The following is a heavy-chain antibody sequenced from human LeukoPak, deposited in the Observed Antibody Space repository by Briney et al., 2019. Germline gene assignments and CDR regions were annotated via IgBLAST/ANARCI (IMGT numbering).Heavy chain of an antibody. CDR2: IVVGSGNT. CDR1: GFTFTSSA. CDR3: AAALTTVVPPDAFDI. J-gene: IGHJ3*02. V-gene: IGHV1-58*02. D-gene: IGHD4-23*01. Sequence: SVKVSCKASGFTFTSSAMQWVRQARGQRLEWIGWIVVGSGNTNYAQKFQEKVTITRDMSTSTAYMELSSLRSEDTAVYYCAAALTTVVPPDAFDIWGQGTMVTVSS.